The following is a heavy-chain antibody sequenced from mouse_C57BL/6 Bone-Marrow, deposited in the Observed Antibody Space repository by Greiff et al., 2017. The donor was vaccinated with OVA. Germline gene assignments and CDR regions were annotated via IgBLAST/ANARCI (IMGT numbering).Heavy chain of an antibody. J-gene: IGHJ2*01. CDR1: GYTFTDYY. Sequence: VQLQQSGPVLVKPGASVKMSCKASGYTFTDYYMNWVKQSHGKSLEWIGVINPYNGGTSYNQKFKGKATLTVDKSSSTAYMELNSLTSEDSAVYYRASTAQATDYGGQGTTLTVSS. CDR3: ASTAQATDY. D-gene: IGHD3-2*02. V-gene: IGHV1-19*01. CDR2: INPYNGGT.